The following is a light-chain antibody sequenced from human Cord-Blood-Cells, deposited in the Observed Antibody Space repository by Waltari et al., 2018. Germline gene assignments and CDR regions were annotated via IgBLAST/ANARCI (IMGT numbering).Light chain of an antibody. J-gene: IGKJ5*01. CDR2: GAA. Sequence: EIVLTQSPGTLSLSPGERATLSCRASQSVSSSYLAWYQQKPGQAPRLLIYGAASRATGIPDRFRGSGSGTGVALTISRLEPEDFAVYYCQQYGSSITFGQGTRLEIK. CDR1: QSVSSSY. CDR3: QQYGSSIT. V-gene: IGKV3-20*01.